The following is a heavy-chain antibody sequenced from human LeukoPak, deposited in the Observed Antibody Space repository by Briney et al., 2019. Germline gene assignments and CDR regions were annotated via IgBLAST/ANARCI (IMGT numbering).Heavy chain of an antibody. CDR1: GDSMSNYY. V-gene: IGHV4-59*01. Sequence: SETLSLTCFVSGDSMSNYYRSWIRQPPGKGLEWIGYMYYSGSTSYNPSLKSRVTISVDTSKNQLSLKLSSVTAADTALYYCARAGFPTRNGFDTWGQGTMVTVSS. J-gene: IGHJ3*02. CDR3: ARAGFPTRNGFDT. D-gene: IGHD2-21*01. CDR2: MYYSGST.